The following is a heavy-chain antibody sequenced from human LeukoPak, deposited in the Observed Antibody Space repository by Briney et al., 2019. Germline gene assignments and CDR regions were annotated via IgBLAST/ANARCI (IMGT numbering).Heavy chain of an antibody. V-gene: IGHV1-69*01. J-gene: IGHJ6*03. CDR2: IIPIFGTA. CDR3: ARIHCSSTSCFGGLYYYYMDV. D-gene: IGHD2-2*01. CDR1: GGTFSSYA. Sequence: ASVKVSCKASGGTFSSYAISWVRQAPGQGLEWMGGIIPIFGTANYAQKFQGRVTITADESTSTVYMELSSLRSEDTAVYYCARIHCSSTSCFGGLYYYYMDVWGKGTTVTVSS.